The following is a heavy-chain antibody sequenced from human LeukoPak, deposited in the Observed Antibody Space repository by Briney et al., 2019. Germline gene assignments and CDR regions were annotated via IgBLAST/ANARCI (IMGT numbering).Heavy chain of an antibody. V-gene: IGHV4-30-4*08. CDR2: IYYSGST. D-gene: IGHD4-11*01. Sequence: SETLSLTCTVSGGSISSGDYYWSWIRQPPGKGLEWIGYIYYSGSTYYNPSLKSRVTISVDTSKNQFSLKLTSVTAADTAVYYCARGLDRSKTGYWGQGSLVTVSS. J-gene: IGHJ4*02. CDR1: GGSISSGDYY. CDR3: ARGLDRSKTGY.